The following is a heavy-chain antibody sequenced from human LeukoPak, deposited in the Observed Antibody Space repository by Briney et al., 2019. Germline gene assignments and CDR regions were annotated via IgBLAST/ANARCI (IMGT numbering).Heavy chain of an antibody. Sequence: ASVKVSCKASGYTFTTSDIHWVRQSPGQGLEWMGSMNPDTGLTGYAQKFQDRVTLTRDTTIATAYLELSSLKAEDTAVYFCAREDADCSGTCFHWFDPWGQGTQVTVSS. CDR2: MNPDTGLT. CDR3: AREDADCSGTCFHWFDP. V-gene: IGHV1-8*01. D-gene: IGHD2-15*01. CDR1: GYTFTTSD. J-gene: IGHJ5*02.